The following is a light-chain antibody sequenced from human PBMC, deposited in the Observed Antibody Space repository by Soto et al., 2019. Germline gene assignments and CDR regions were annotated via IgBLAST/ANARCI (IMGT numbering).Light chain of an antibody. CDR2: AVS. CDR1: SSNFGGYNF. Sequence: QSGLTQPASVSGSPGQSITISCTGTSSNFGGYNFVSWYQHRPGKAPKLMIYAVSNRPSGVSNRFSGSKSGNTASLTISGLQAEDEADYYCCSYTRYSPDAFGNGTKVTAL. CDR3: CSYTRYSPDA. V-gene: IGLV2-14*01. J-gene: IGLJ1*01.